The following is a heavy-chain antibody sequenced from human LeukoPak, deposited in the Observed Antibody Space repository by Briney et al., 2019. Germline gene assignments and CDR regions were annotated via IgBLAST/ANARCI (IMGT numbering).Heavy chain of an antibody. D-gene: IGHD6-19*01. V-gene: IGHV1-69*04. CDR1: GGTFSSYA. CDR3: AREVSSGWSFDY. CDR2: IIPILGIA. Sequence: GASVKVSCKASGGTFSSYAIIWVRQAPGQGLEWMGRIIPILGIANYAQKFQGRVTITADKSTSTAYMELSSLRSEDTAVYYCAREVSSGWSFDYWGQGTLVTVSS. J-gene: IGHJ4*02.